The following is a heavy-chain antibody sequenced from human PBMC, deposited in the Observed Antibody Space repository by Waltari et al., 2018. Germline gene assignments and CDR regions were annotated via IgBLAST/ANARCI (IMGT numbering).Heavy chain of an antibody. V-gene: IGHV4-4*07. Sequence: QVQLQESGPGLVKPSETLSLTCTVSGGSISSSYWSWIRQPAGKGLEWIGRIYTSGSTNYHPSLKSRGTMSVDTSKNQFPLKLSSVTAADTAVYYCARDLEDIVVVPAAQEYYYYYMDVWGKGTTVTVSS. D-gene: IGHD2-2*01. J-gene: IGHJ6*03. CDR2: IYTSGST. CDR3: ARDLEDIVVVPAAQEYYYYYMDV. CDR1: GGSISSSY.